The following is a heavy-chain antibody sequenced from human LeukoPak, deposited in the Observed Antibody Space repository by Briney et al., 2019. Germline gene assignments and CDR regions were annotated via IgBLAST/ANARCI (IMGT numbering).Heavy chain of an antibody. CDR3: ARGIPATDAFDI. D-gene: IGHD1-26*01. V-gene: IGHV4-34*01. J-gene: IGHJ3*02. CDR1: GGSFSGHY. CDR2: INHSGST. Sequence: SETLSLTCAVYGGSFSGHYWSWIRQPPGKGLEWIGEINHSGSTNYNPSLKSRVTISVDTSKNQFSLKLSSVTAADTAVYYCARGIPATDAFDIWGQGTMVTVSS.